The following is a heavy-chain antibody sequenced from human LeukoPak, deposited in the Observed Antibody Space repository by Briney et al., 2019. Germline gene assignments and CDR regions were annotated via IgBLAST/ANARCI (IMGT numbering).Heavy chain of an antibody. CDR3: ARLGGDTYYFGSGSYPNWYFDL. V-gene: IGHV5-51*01. CDR1: GYSFTTCC. D-gene: IGHD3-10*01. CDR2: FYPDDSDT. J-gene: IGHJ2*01. Sequence: GESLKISCKASGYSFTTCCVGGARQMPGRGLECMGIFYPDDSDTTFSPSFQGQVTISADKSFSTAYLQWSSLKASDTAIYYCARLGGDTYYFGSGSYPNWYFDLWGRGTLVTVSS.